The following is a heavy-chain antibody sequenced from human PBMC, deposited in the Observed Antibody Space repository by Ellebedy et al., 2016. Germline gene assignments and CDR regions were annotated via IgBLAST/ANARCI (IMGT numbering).Heavy chain of an antibody. CDR1: GFIVSSNY. D-gene: IGHD6-19*01. J-gene: IGHJ6*02. Sequence: GESLKISCAASGFIVSSNYMSWVRQAPGKGLEWVATLYSGGTILYADSVKCSFTIPSDNSKNTLYLQMNSLRAEDTAVYYCASRALAVTGTDPPRDYYYGMDVWGQGTTVTVSS. V-gene: IGHV3-66*01. CDR2: LYSGGTI. CDR3: ASRALAVTGTDPPRDYYYGMDV.